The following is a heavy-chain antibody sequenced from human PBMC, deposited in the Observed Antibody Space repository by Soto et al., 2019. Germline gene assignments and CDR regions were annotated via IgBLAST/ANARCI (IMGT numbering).Heavy chain of an antibody. CDR2: TYYRSKWYY. J-gene: IGHJ4*01. D-gene: IGHD1-26*01. Sequence: SQTLSLTCAITGDSVSSNSAGWSWVRQSPSRGPEWLGRTYYRSKWYYEYAVSVRGRITINPDTSKNQYPLQLNSVTPEDTAVYFCARGEQYSGRIFDYWGQGTLVTVYS. V-gene: IGHV6-1*01. CDR1: GDSVSSNSAG. CDR3: ARGEQYSGRIFDY.